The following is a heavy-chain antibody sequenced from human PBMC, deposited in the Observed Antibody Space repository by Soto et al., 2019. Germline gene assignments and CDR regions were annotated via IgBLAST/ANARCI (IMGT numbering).Heavy chain of an antibody. V-gene: IGHV1-2*02. D-gene: IGHD2-15*01. J-gene: IGHJ5*02. Sequence: QVQLVQSGAEVKKPGASVKVSCKASGYTFTGYYIHWVRQAPGQGLEWMGWINPNSGDTNLAQKFQGRVTMTRDTPISTTYMELSRLASDDTAAYFCARGIVVRGQGWFDPWGQGTLVTVSS. CDR2: INPNSGDT. CDR3: ARGIVVRGQGWFDP. CDR1: GYTFTGYY.